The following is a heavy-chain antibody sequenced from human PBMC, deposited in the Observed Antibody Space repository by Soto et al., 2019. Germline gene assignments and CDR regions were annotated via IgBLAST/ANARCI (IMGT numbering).Heavy chain of an antibody. CDR3: ARDASHDSSRDNWFDP. CDR2: IYYSGST. V-gene: IGHV4-31*03. Sequence: SETLSLTCTVSGGSISSGGYYWSWIRQHPGKGLEWIGYIYYSGSTYYNPSLKSRVTISVDTSKNQFSLKLSSVTAADTAVYYCARDASHDSSRDNWFDPWGQGTLVT. D-gene: IGHD3-22*01. CDR1: GGSISSGGYY. J-gene: IGHJ5*02.